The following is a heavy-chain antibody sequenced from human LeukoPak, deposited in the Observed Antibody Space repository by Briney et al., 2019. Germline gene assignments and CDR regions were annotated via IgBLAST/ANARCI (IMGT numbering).Heavy chain of an antibody. D-gene: IGHD3-9*01. Sequence: PGGSLRLSCAASGFTFSSYAMSWVRQAPGKGLEWVSAISGSGGSTYYADSVKGRFTISRDNSKNTLYLQMNSLRAEDTAVYYCAKDSVDYDILTGYYNEGLIDYWGQGTLVTVSS. CDR2: ISGSGGST. V-gene: IGHV3-23*01. J-gene: IGHJ4*02. CDR1: GFTFSSYA. CDR3: AKDSVDYDILTGYYNEGLIDY.